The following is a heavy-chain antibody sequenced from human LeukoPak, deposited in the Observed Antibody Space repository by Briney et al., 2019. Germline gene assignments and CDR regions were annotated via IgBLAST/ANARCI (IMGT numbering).Heavy chain of an antibody. Sequence: ASVKVSCKASGYTFTGYYMHWVRQAPGQGLEWMGWINPNSGRTNYAQKFQGWVTMTRDTSISTAYMELSRLRSDDTAVYYCARAESGYDYVGCYGMDVWGKGTTVTVSS. V-gene: IGHV1-2*04. CDR3: ARAESGYDYVGCYGMDV. CDR2: INPNSGRT. J-gene: IGHJ6*04. CDR1: GYTFTGYY. D-gene: IGHD5-12*01.